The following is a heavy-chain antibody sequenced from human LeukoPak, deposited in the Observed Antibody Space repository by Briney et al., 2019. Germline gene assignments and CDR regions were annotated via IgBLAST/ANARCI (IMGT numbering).Heavy chain of an antibody. V-gene: IGHV1-69*06. J-gene: IGHJ4*02. Sequence: SVKVSCKASGYTFTGYYMHWVRQAPGQGLEWMGGIIPIFGTANYAQKFQGRVTITADKSTSTAYMELSSLRSEDTAVYYCARHEYYGSGSNLGSDYWGQGTLVTVSS. CDR2: IIPIFGTA. CDR3: ARHEYYGSGSNLGSDY. D-gene: IGHD3-10*01. CDR1: GYTFTGYY.